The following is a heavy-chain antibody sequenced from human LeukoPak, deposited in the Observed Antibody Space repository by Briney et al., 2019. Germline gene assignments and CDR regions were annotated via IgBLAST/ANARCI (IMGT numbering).Heavy chain of an antibody. CDR2: INHSGST. V-gene: IGHV4-34*01. J-gene: IGHJ4*02. CDR1: GGSFSGYY. D-gene: IGHD4-17*01. Sequence: SETLSLTCAVYGGSFSGYYWSWIRQPPGKGLEWIGEINHSGSTNYNPSLKSRVTISVDTSKNQFSLKLSSVTAADTAVYYCTRGHYGGSWGFDYWGQGTLVTVSS. CDR3: TRGHYGGSWGFDY.